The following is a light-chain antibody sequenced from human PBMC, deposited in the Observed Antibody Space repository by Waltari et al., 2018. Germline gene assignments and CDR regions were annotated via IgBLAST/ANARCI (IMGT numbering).Light chain of an antibody. J-gene: IGLJ1*01. CDR2: EVS. CDR1: SSDVGIYYS. CDR3: SSYAGSNNLGLCV. Sequence: QSALTQPPSASGSPGQSVTISCTGTSSDVGIYYSVSRYQHHPGKVPKLMIYEVSRRPSGVPDRFSGSKSGNTASLTVSGLQAEDEADYYCSSYAGSNNLGLCVFGTGTKVTVL. V-gene: IGLV2-8*01.